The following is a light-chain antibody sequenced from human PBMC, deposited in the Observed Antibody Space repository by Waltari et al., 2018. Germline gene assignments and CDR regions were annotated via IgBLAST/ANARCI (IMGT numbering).Light chain of an antibody. J-gene: IGLJ3*02. CDR2: TNN. Sequence: QSVVIQSPSASGTPGQRVTISCSGSSSNIGGNDVYWYQQFPGTAPKLLIYTNNRRPPGVPDRFSGSKSGTSASLVISGLQSEDEADYYCATWEDSLNGWVFGGGTKLTVL. CDR3: ATWEDSLNGWV. V-gene: IGLV1-44*01. CDR1: SSNIGGND.